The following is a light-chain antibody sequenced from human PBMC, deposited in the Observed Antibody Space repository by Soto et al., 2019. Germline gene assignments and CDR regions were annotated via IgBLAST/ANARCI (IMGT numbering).Light chain of an antibody. V-gene: IGLV3-21*04. CDR1: NIESKT. CDR2: YNR. J-gene: IGLJ2*01. CDR3: QVWDSGSDQLV. Sequence: SYVLTQPPSVSVAPGKTARISCGGNNIESKTVHWYQQKPGQAPVVVMYYNRDRPSGIPERLSGSNSGNTATLTISRVEAGDEADYYCQVWDSGSDQLVFGGGTKLTVL.